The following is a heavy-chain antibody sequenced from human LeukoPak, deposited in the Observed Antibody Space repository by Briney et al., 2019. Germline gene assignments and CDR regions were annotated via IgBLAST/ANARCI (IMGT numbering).Heavy chain of an antibody. V-gene: IGHV3-7*01. CDR1: GFTFSTYW. CDR2: IKQDGSEQ. Sequence: GGSLRLSCAASGFTFSTYWMSWVRQAPGKGLEWVANIKQDGSEQYYADSVKGRFTISRDNAKNSLYLQMNSLRAEDTAVYYCAREFRGVTRYFDYWGQGTLVTVSS. D-gene: IGHD3-10*01. CDR3: AREFRGVTRYFDY. J-gene: IGHJ4*02.